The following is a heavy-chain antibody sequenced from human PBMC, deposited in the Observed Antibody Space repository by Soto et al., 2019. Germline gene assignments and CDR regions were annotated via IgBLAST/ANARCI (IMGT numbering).Heavy chain of an antibody. CDR3: ARAPKTGTYGMDV. CDR1: GFTFISYG. V-gene: IGHV3-33*01. J-gene: IGHJ6*02. D-gene: IGHD3-9*01. Sequence: GWSLRLSCAASGFTFISYGMHWVRQAPGKGLEWVAVIWYDGSNKYYADSVKGRFTISRDNSKNTLYLQMNSLRAEDTAVYYCARAPKTGTYGMDVWGQGTTVTVSS. CDR2: IWYDGSNK.